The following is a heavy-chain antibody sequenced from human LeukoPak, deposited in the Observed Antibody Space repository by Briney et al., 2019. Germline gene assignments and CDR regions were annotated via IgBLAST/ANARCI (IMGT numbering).Heavy chain of an antibody. D-gene: IGHD2-21*01. CDR1: GGSFSDYY. J-gene: IGHJ4*02. V-gene: IGHV4-34*01. CDR2: INHSGST. Sequence: SETLSLTCAVYGGSFSDYYWTWIRQPPGKGLEWIGEINHSGSTNYNPSLKSRVTISVDTSKNQFSLKLSSVTAADTAVYYCARFIHWGQGTLVTVSS. CDR3: ARFIH.